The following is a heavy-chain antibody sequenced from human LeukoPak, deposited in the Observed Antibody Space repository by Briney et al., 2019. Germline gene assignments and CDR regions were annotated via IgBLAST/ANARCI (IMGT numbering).Heavy chain of an antibody. Sequence: GGSLRLSCAASGFIFSNYAMSWVRQAPGKGLEWVSGISGSGANSYYADSVKGRFTISRDNSKNTLYLQMNSLRGDDTAVYHCARPLSQQLIRYSQDWGQGTLVTVSS. V-gene: IGHV3-23*01. CDR1: GFIFSNYA. D-gene: IGHD1-1*01. J-gene: IGHJ1*01. CDR3: ARPLSQQLIRYSQD. CDR2: ISGSGANS.